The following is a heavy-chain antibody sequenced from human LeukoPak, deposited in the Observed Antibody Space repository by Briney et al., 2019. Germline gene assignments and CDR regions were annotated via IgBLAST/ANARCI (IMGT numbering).Heavy chain of an antibody. CDR3: AKDLDGYNYFFDY. CDR2: ISGTGGLT. J-gene: IGHJ4*02. CDR1: GFTFSNFA. V-gene: IGHV3-23*01. Sequence: PGGSLRLSCAASGFTFSNFALNWVRQAPGKGLEWVSAISGTGGLTYYSDSVKGRFTISRDNSKNALYLQMNSLGAEDTAVYYCAKDLDGYNYFFDYWGQGTLVTVST. D-gene: IGHD5-24*01.